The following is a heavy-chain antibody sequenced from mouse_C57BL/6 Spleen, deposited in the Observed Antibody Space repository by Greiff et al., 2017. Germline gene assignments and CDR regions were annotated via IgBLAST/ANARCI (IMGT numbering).Heavy chain of an antibody. Sequence: EVQLVESGEGLVKPGGSLKLSCAASGFTFSSYAMSWVRQTPEKRLEWVAYISSGGDYIYYADTVKGRFTISRDNARNTLYLQMSSLKSEDTAMYYCTRDRLGRRGFDVWGTGTTVTVSS. D-gene: IGHD4-1*01. V-gene: IGHV5-9-1*02. J-gene: IGHJ1*03. CDR3: TRDRLGRRGFDV. CDR2: ISSGGDYI. CDR1: GFTFSSYA.